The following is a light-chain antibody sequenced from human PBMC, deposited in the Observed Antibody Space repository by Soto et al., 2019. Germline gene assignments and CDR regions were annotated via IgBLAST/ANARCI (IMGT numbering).Light chain of an antibody. CDR2: DVT. Sequence: QSALTQPRSVSGSPGQSVTISCTGTSSDVGSYNYVSWHQQHPGKAPKLVIYDVTQRPSAVPDRFSASKSGITASLTISGLQAEDEADYYCCSYAAGDSFKFGGGTKLTVL. CDR3: CSYAAGDSFK. V-gene: IGLV2-11*01. CDR1: SSDVGSYNY. J-gene: IGLJ2*01.